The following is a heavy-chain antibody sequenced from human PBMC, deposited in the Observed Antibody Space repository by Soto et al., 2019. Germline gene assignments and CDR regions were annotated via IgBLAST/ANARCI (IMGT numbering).Heavy chain of an antibody. CDR3: ARGYYYDSSGYFSTPDY. Sequence: PGGSLRLSCAASGFTFSSYWMSWVRQAPGRGLEWVANIKQDGSEKYYVDSVKGRFTISRDNAKNSLYLQMNSLRAEDTAVYYCARGYYYDSSGYFSTPDYWGQGTLVTVSS. D-gene: IGHD3-22*01. J-gene: IGHJ4*02. CDR1: GFTFSSYW. CDR2: IKQDGSEK. V-gene: IGHV3-7*03.